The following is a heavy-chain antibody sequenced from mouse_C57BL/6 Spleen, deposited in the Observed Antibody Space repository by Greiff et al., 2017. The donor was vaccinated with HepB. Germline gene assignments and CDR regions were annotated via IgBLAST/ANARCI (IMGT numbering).Heavy chain of an antibody. V-gene: IGHV3-1*01. Sequence: EVQLQQSGPGMVKPSQSLSLTCTVTGYSITSGYDWHWIRHFPGNKLEWMGYISYSGSTNYNPSLKSRISITHDTSKNHFFLKLNSVTTEDTATYYCASYGYPGYFDVWGTGTTVTVSS. CDR2: ISYSGST. CDR3: ASYGYPGYFDV. D-gene: IGHD2-2*01. J-gene: IGHJ1*03. CDR1: GYSITSGYD.